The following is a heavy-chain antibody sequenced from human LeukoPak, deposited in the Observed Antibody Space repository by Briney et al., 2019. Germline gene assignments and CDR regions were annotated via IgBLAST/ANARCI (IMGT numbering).Heavy chain of an antibody. CDR3: AKEATVADWYFDL. CDR1: GFTFSSYG. D-gene: IGHD4-23*01. CDR2: ISYDGSNK. Sequence: GGSLRLSCAASGFTFSSYGMHWGRQAPGEGLECVAVISYDGSNKYYADSVKGRFTISRDNSKNTLYLQMNSLRAEDTAVYYCAKEATVADWYFDLWGRGTLVTVFS. V-gene: IGHV3-30*18. J-gene: IGHJ2*01.